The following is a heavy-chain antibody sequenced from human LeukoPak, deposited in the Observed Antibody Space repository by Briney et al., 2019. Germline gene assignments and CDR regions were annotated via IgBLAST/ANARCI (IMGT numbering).Heavy chain of an antibody. D-gene: IGHD3-9*01. J-gene: IGHJ4*02. CDR3: AREANDILTGYEYYFDY. CDR1: GYTFTSYG. Sequence: ASVKVSCKASGYTFTSYGISWVRQAPGQGLEWMGWTSAYNGNTNYAQKLQGRVTMTTDTSTSTAYMELRSLRSDDTAVYYCAREANDILTGYEYYFDYWGQGTLVTVSP. V-gene: IGHV1-18*01. CDR2: TSAYNGNT.